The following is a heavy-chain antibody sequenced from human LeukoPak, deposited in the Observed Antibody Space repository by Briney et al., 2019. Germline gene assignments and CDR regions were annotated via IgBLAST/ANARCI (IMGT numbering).Heavy chain of an antibody. D-gene: IGHD3-3*01. J-gene: IGHJ5*02. CDR3: IKEHDLWHEEGNWFDT. CDR2: INDDTP. CDR1: GFNFNTYS. Sequence: GRSLRLSCTTSGFNFNTYSMSWVRQSPGKGLEWVSAINDDTPYYADSVKGRFTVSRDKSKDTLYLQLNSLRAEDTAIYYCIKEHDLWHEEGNWFDTWGQGVLVTVSS. V-gene: IGHV3-23*01.